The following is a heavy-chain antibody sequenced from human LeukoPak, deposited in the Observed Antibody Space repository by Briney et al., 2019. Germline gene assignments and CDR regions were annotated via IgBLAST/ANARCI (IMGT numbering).Heavy chain of an antibody. J-gene: IGHJ3*02. D-gene: IGHD7-27*01. V-gene: IGHV3-23*01. CDR3: GRDLNWGAFDI. CDR2: IRANGETT. CDR1: GFTFTHYG. Sequence: GVLRLSCAASGFTFTHYGMNWVRQAPGKGLEWVSGIRANGETTYYADSVRGRFTISRDNSRSMVWLQMNSLTAEDTAMYYCGRDLNWGAFDIRGLGTLVTVSS.